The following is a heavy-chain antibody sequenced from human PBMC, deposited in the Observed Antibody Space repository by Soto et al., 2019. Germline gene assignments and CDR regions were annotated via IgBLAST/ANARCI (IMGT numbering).Heavy chain of an antibody. D-gene: IGHD3-10*01. CDR2: INPSGGST. V-gene: IGHV1-46*01. CDR1: GYTFTSYY. J-gene: IGHJ6*02. Sequence: GASVKVSCKASGYTFTSYYMHWVRQAPGRGLEWMGIINPSGGSTSYAQKFQGRVTMTRDTSTSTVYMELSSLRSEDTAVYYCATANGGFGELERYYYYGMDVWGQGTTVTVSS. CDR3: ATANGGFGELERYYYYGMDV.